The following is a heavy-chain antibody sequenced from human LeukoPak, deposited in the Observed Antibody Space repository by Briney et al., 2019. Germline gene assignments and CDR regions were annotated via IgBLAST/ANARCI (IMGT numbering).Heavy chain of an antibody. J-gene: IGHJ4*02. CDR3: AREPQYTFGYPTYDC. Sequence: ASVKVSCKASGYSLSDYHLHWVRQAPGQGLEWMGDINPGNGATKYAQKFQGSVTMTRETSISTVYMDLSGLTPDDTAVYYCAREPQYTFGYPTYDCWGQGTLVTVSS. D-gene: IGHD2-2*03. CDR2: INPGNGAT. CDR1: GYSLSDYH. V-gene: IGHV1-2*02.